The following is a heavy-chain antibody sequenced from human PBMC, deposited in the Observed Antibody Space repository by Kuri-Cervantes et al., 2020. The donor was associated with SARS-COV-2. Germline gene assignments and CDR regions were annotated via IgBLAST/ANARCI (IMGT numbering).Heavy chain of an antibody. CDR2: IRYDGSNK. CDR1: GFTFSSYG. CDR3: ARDYDSSGYYGGYFDY. V-gene: IGHV3-30*02. J-gene: IGHJ4*02. Sequence: GESLKISCAASGFTFSSYGMHWVRQAPGKGLEWVAFIRYDGSNKYYADSVRGRVTISRDNSKNSLYLQMNSLRAEDTAVYYCARDYDSSGYYGGYFDYWGQGTLVTVSS. D-gene: IGHD3-22*01.